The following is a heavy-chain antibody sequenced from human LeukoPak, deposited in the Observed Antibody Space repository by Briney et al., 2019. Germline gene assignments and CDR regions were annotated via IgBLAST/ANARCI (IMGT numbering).Heavy chain of an antibody. Sequence: ASVKVSCKVSGYTLTELSMHWVRQAPGKGLEWMGGFDPEDGETIYAQKFQGGVTMTEDTSTDTAYMELSSLRSEDTAVYYCATAGYELSIAAAGNENAFDIWGQGTMVTVSS. D-gene: IGHD6-13*01. V-gene: IGHV1-24*01. CDR1: GYTLTELS. J-gene: IGHJ3*02. CDR2: FDPEDGET. CDR3: ATAGYELSIAAAGNENAFDI.